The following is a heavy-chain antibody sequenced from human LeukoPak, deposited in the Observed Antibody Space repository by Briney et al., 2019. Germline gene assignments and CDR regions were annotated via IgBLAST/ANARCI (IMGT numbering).Heavy chain of an antibody. Sequence: SQTLSLTCTVSGGSISSGDYYWSWIRQPPGKGLEWIGYIYYSGSTYYNPSLKSRVTISVDTSKNQFSLKLSSVTAADTAVYYCARDPRTYKPHAFDIWGQGTMVTVSS. V-gene: IGHV4-30-4*01. CDR3: ARDPRTYKPHAFDI. D-gene: IGHD3-10*01. J-gene: IGHJ3*02. CDR1: GGSISSGDYY. CDR2: IYYSGST.